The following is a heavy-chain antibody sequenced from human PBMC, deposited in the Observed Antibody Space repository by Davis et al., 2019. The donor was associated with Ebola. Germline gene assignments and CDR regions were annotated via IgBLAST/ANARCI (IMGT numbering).Heavy chain of an antibody. D-gene: IGHD2-2*01. CDR1: LLTFIISA. CDR2: LIPIFGTA. Sequence: ASLLTFIISAISSARPAAGQGLDWMGGLIPIFGTANYAQKFQGRVTITADESTSTAYMELSSLRSEDTAVYYCATGNCSSTSCNEYFQHWGQGTRVTVPS. J-gene: IGHJ1*01. CDR3: ATGNCSSTSCNEYFQH. V-gene: IGHV1-69*01.